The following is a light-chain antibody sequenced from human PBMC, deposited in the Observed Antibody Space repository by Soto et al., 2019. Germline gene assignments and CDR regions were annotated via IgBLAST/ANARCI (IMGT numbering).Light chain of an antibody. CDR1: SGDIGTYYL. J-gene: IGLJ2*01. Sequence: QSVLTRPASVSGSPGQSITISCTGTSGDIGTYYLVSWYQQHPGRAPKLIIFEGNKRPSGVSNRFSASKSGNTASLAISGLQAEDEADYHCCSYAGRSTVICGGGTKLTVL. CDR2: EGN. V-gene: IGLV2-23*01. CDR3: CSYAGRSTVI.